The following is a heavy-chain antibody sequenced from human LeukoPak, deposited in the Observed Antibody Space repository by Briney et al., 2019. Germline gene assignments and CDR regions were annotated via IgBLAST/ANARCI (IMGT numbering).Heavy chain of an antibody. J-gene: IGHJ4*02. CDR3: ARDLVAAAAFDY. D-gene: IGHD6-13*01. CDR2: IYYSGST. V-gene: IGHV4-39*07. CDR1: GGSISSSSYY. Sequence: PSETLSLTCTVSGGSISSSSYYWGWIRQPPGKGLEWIGSIYYSGSTYYNPSLKSRVTISVDTSENQFSLKLSSVTAADTAVYYCARDLVAAAAFDYWGQGTLVTVSS.